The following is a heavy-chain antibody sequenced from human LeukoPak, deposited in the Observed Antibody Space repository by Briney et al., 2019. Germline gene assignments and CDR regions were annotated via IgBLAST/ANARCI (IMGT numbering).Heavy chain of an antibody. CDR3: ARDRAAAGTILGYYFDY. Sequence: GASVKVSCKASGYTFTGYYMHWVRQARGQGLEWMGWVNPNSGDTHYAQKFQGRVTMTRDTSISTAYMELSRLRSDDTAVYYCARDRAAAGTILGYYFDYWGQGTLVTVSS. J-gene: IGHJ4*02. CDR2: VNPNSGDT. CDR1: GYTFTGYY. V-gene: IGHV1-2*02. D-gene: IGHD6-13*01.